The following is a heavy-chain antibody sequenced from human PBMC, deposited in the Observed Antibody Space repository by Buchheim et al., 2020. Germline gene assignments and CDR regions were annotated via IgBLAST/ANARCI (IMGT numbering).Heavy chain of an antibody. CDR3: AKASSLRSREAFDI. D-gene: IGHD1-26*01. Sequence: QVQLVESGGGVVQPGRSLRLSCAASGFTFSSYGMHWVRQAPGKGLEWVAVISYDGSNKYYADSVKGRFTISRDNSKNTLYLQMNSLRAEDTAVYYCAKASSLRSREAFDIWGQGT. V-gene: IGHV3-30*18. CDR1: GFTFSSYG. CDR2: ISYDGSNK. J-gene: IGHJ3*02.